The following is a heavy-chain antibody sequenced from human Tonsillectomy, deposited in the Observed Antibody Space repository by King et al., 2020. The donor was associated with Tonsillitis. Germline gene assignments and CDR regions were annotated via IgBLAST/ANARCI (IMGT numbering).Heavy chain of an antibody. CDR1: GDSISDYY. D-gene: IGHD3-3*01. CDR3: ARAIGDFKFDP. CDR2: TRYTRTT. Sequence: VQLQESGPGLVKPSETLSLTCTVSGDSISDYYWNWIRQTPGKGLEWIGYTRYTRTTNYNLSLKSRVAISVDASKNQFSLRLTSVTAADTAVYYCARAIGDFKFDPWGPGILVTVSS. J-gene: IGHJ5*02. V-gene: IGHV4-59*01.